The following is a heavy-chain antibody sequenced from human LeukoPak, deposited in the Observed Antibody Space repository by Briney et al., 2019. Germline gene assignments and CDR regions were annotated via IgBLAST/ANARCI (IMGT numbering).Heavy chain of an antibody. J-gene: IGHJ4*02. CDR1: GFTFSSYA. Sequence: GSLRLSCAASGFTFSSYAMHWVRQAPGKGLEWVAVISYDGSNKYYADSVKGRFTISRDNSKNTLYLQMNSLRAEDTAVYYCARSGGYYYDSSGSDYWGQGTLVTVSS. CDR3: ARSGGYYYDSSGSDY. D-gene: IGHD3-22*01. CDR2: ISYDGSNK. V-gene: IGHV3-30*04.